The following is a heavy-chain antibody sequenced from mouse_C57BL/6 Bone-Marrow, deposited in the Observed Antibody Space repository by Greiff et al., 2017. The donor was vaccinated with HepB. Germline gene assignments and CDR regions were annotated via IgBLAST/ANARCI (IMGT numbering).Heavy chain of an antibody. V-gene: IGHV5-17*01. CDR3: ARSYYGSSWYFDV. CDR2: ISSGSSTI. J-gene: IGHJ1*03. Sequence: EVQLVESGGGLVKPGGSLKLSCAASGFTFSDYGMHWVRQAPEKGLEWVAYISSGSSTIYYADTVKGRFTISRDNAKNTLFLQMTSLRSEDTAMYYCARSYYGSSWYFDVWGTGTTVTVSS. D-gene: IGHD1-1*01. CDR1: GFTFSDYG.